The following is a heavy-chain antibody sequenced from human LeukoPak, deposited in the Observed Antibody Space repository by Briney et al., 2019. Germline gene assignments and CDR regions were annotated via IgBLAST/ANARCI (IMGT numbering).Heavy chain of an antibody. V-gene: IGHV3-66*02. J-gene: IGHJ5*02. D-gene: IGHD1-26*01. CDR2: LYSDGRT. Sequence: GGSLRLSCEASGLTVSSNYMSWVRQAPRKGLEWVSVLYSDGRTFYANSVKGRFTTSRDNSKNTLYLQMNSLGAEDTAVYYCARRVGATTQWFDPWGQGTLVTVSS. CDR3: ARRVGATTQWFDP. CDR1: GLTVSSNY.